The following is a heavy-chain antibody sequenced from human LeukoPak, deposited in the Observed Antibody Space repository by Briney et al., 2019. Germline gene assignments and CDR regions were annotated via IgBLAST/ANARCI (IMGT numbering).Heavy chain of an antibody. CDR3: ARELVVGPAEYFHH. D-gene: IGHD2-8*02. CDR2: LNKAGSQK. Sequence: GGSLRLSCAASGFTFSDSWMSWVRQTPGKGLEWVANLNKAGSQKHYVDSVKGRFTISRDNGKNTLYMQMNSLRVEDTAVYYCARELVVGPAEYFHHWGQGTLVTVSS. J-gene: IGHJ1*01. CDR1: GFTFSDSW. V-gene: IGHV3-7*01.